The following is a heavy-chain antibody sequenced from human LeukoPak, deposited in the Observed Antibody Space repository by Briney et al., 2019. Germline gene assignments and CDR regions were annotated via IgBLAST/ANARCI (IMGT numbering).Heavy chain of an antibody. CDR3: VTKEPSTSGWSY. CDR2: IKEDGSEK. CDR1: GFTFNRDW. V-gene: IGHV3-7*01. Sequence: GGSLRLSCTASGFTFNRDWTAWVRQAPGKGLEWVANIKEDGSEKNYVDSVKGRFTISRDNAENSVYLQMNDLRAEDTGVYYCVTKEPSTSGWSYWGQGTLVTVSS. D-gene: IGHD6-19*01. J-gene: IGHJ4*02.